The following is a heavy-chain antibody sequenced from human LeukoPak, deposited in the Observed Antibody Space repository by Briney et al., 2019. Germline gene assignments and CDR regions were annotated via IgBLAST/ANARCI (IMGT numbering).Heavy chain of an antibody. D-gene: IGHD3-10*01. CDR3: ARELYASGLGDY. V-gene: IGHV1-18*01. Sequence: ASVKVSCKASGYSFTSYGLSWVRQAPGQGLEWMGWISIYNGNTNYTQKLHGRVTMTRDTSTSTAYMELRGLKSDDTAIYYCARELYASGLGDYWGQGTLVTVSS. CDR2: ISIYNGNT. J-gene: IGHJ4*02. CDR1: GYSFTSYG.